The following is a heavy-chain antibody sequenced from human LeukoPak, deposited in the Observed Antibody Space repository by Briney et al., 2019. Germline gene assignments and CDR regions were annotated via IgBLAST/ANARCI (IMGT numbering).Heavy chain of an antibody. J-gene: IGHJ4*02. D-gene: IGHD3-22*01. CDR1: GFTFSSYE. V-gene: IGHV3-23*01. CDR3: AKGSSGYFFDL. Sequence: GGSLRLSCAASGFTFSSYEMKWVRQAPGKGLEWVSAISNDGGGTTYADFVKGRFSVSRDNSKNTLFLQMNSLRAEDTALYYCAKGSSGYFFDLWGQGTLVTVSS. CDR2: ISNDGGGT.